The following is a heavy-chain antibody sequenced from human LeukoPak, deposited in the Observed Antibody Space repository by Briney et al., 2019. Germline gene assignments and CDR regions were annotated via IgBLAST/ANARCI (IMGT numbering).Heavy chain of an antibody. J-gene: IGHJ4*02. Sequence: GGSLRLSCAASGFTFSSNYMSWVRQAPGKGLEWVSVIYSGGSTYYADSVKGRFAISRDNSKNTLYLQMNSLRAEDTAVYYCARHSSGYYHYDYWGPGTPVTVAS. D-gene: IGHD3-22*01. CDR2: IYSGGST. CDR3: ARHSSGYYHYDY. V-gene: IGHV3-66*04. CDR1: GFTFSSNY.